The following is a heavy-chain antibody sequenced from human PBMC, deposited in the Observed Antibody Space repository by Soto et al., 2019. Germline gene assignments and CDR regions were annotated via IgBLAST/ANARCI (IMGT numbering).Heavy chain of an antibody. J-gene: IGHJ6*01. V-gene: IGHV1-69*13. CDR3: ARVRLEAGYAYYYYYYGMDV. CDR2: IIPIFGTA. CDR1: GGPFSSYA. D-gene: IGHD5-18*01. Sequence: SVKVSFKASGGPFSSYAISLVRQAPGQGLEWMGGIIPIFGTANYAQKFQGRVTITADESTSTAYMELSSLRSEDTAGYYCARVRLEAGYAYYYYYYGMDVWGQGTTVTVSS.